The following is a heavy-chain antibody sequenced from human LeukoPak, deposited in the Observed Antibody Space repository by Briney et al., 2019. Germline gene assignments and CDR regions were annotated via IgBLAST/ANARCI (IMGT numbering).Heavy chain of an antibody. CDR2: INHSGST. Sequence: SETLSLTCTVSGGSISSSSYYWGWIRQPPGKGLEWIGEINHSGSTNYNPSLKSRVTISVDTSKNQFSLKLSSVTAADTAVYFCARNSCSGGSCYDNRGYFDYWGQGTLVTVSS. J-gene: IGHJ4*02. V-gene: IGHV4-39*07. D-gene: IGHD2-15*01. CDR1: GGSISSSSYY. CDR3: ARNSCSGGSCYDNRGYFDY.